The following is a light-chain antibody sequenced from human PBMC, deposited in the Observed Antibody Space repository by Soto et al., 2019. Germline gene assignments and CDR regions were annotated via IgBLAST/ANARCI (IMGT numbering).Light chain of an antibody. CDR3: SAWYDSLNGPV. Sequence: QSVLTQPPSASEPPGQRVTISCSGSSSNLGTHTVNWYQQVPGTAPKLLIYSTNQRPSGVPDRISGSKSGTSASLAISGLQSDDEADYYCSAWYDSLNGPVFGGGTKLTV. CDR2: STN. CDR1: SSNLGTHT. J-gene: IGLJ2*01. V-gene: IGLV1-44*01.